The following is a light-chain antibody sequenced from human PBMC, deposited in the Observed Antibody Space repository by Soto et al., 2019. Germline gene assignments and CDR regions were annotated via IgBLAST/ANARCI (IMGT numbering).Light chain of an antibody. CDR3: QQYHSYSWT. CDR2: KAS. CDR1: QSISPW. V-gene: IGKV1-5*03. Sequence: DIQMTQSPSTLSASVGDRVTITCRASQSISPWLAWFQQKPGKAPKLLISKASLLESGVPSRFSGSGSGTDFTLTISSLQPDDFAVYYCQQYHSYSWTFGQGTKV. J-gene: IGKJ1*01.